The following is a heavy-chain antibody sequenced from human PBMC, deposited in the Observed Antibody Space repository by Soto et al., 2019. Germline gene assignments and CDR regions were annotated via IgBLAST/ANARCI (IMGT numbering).Heavy chain of an antibody. CDR1: GFTFSNAW. CDR3: TTAGDFWSAYPTPYYYYGMDV. Sequence: LRLSCAASGFTFSNAWMSWVRQAPGEGLEWVGRIKSKTDGGTTDYAAPVKGRFTISRDDSKNTLYLQMNSLKTEDTAVYYCTTAGDFWSAYPTPYYYYGMDVWGQGTTVTVSS. J-gene: IGHJ6*02. V-gene: IGHV3-15*01. CDR2: IKSKTDGGTT. D-gene: IGHD3-3*01.